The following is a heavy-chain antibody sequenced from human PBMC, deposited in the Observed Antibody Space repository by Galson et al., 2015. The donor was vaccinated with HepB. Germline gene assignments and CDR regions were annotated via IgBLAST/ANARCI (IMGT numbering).Heavy chain of an antibody. D-gene: IGHD2-8*02. CDR3: ARFGRVYVYGTDLFQR. Sequence: SVKVSCKASGGTFGSYAYGWVRQAPGQGLEWMGVIIPTFDSPNYAQTFQGRLAITADESTRTVYMQLSSLTSADSAMYYCARFGRVYVYGTDLFQRWGQGTLVIVSS. J-gene: IGHJ1*01. CDR1: GGTFGSYA. V-gene: IGHV1-69*13. CDR2: IIPTFDSP.